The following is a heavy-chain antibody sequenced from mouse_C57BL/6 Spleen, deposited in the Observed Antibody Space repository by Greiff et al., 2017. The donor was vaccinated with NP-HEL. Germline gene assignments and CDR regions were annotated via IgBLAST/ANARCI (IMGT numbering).Heavy chain of an antibody. D-gene: IGHD1-1*01. Sequence: VQLQQSGAELVRPGASVKLSCKASGYTFTDYYINWVKQRPGQGLEWIARIYPGSGNTYYNEKFKGKATLTAEKSSSTAYMQLSSLTSEDSAVYFCARYLYYGSSSFAYWGQGTLVTVSA. J-gene: IGHJ3*01. CDR1: GYTFTDYY. CDR3: ARYLYYGSSSFAY. V-gene: IGHV1-76*01. CDR2: IYPGSGNT.